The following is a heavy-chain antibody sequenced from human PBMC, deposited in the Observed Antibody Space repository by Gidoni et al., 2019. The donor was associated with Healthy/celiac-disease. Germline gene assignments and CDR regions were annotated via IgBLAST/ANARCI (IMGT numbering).Heavy chain of an antibody. D-gene: IGHD7-27*01. J-gene: IGHJ3*02. Sequence: EVQLVQSGAEVTKPGESLRISCKGSGYSFTSYWISWVRQMPGKGLEWMGRIDPSDSYTNYSPSFQGHVTISADKSISTAYLQWSSLKASDTAMYYCASPNSVVTGLDAFDIWGQGTMVTVSS. CDR2: IDPSDSYT. V-gene: IGHV5-10-1*03. CDR3: ASPNSVVTGLDAFDI. CDR1: GYSFTSYW.